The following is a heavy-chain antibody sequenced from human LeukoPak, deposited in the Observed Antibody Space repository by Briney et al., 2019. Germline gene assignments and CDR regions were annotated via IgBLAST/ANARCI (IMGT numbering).Heavy chain of an antibody. CDR3: AKDMETRRYSSGWEVDY. CDR2: ISWNSGSI. Sequence: QAGGSLRLSCAASGFTFDDYAMHWVRHAPGKGLEWVSGISWNSGSIGYADSVKGRFTISRDNAKNSLYLQMNSLRAEDTALYYCAKDMETRRYSSGWEVDYWGQGTLVTVSS. V-gene: IGHV3-9*01. D-gene: IGHD6-19*01. J-gene: IGHJ4*02. CDR1: GFTFDDYA.